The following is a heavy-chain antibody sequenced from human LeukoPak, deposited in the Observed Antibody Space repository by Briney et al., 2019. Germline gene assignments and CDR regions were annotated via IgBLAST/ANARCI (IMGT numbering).Heavy chain of an antibody. Sequence: SETLSLTCTVSGGSISSYYWSWIRQPPGKGLEWIGYIYYSGSTNYNPSLKSRVTISVDTSKNQFSLKLSSVTAAVTAVYYCARLHDPSTYYYYYGMDVWGQGTTVTVSS. J-gene: IGHJ6*02. CDR3: ARLHDPSTYYYYYGMDV. V-gene: IGHV4-59*08. CDR2: IYYSGST. CDR1: GGSISSYY. D-gene: IGHD2-2*01.